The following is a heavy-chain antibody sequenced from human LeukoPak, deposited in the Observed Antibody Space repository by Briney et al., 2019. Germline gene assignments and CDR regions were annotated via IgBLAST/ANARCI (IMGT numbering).Heavy chain of an antibody. J-gene: IGHJ4*02. CDR2: IYYSGIT. CDR3: ASASVWTVIYFDY. D-gene: IGHD3-16*01. Sequence: SETLSLTCTVSGASISGSSHYFWGWIRQTPGKGLEWIGSIYYSGITYYTPSLKSRVTISVDTSKNQFSLKLSSVTAADTAVYYCASASVWTVIYFDYWGQGALVTVSS. V-gene: IGHV4-39*07. CDR1: GASISGSSHYF.